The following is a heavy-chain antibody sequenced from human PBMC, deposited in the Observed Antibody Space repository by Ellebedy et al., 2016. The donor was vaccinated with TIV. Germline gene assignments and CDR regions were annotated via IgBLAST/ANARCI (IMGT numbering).Heavy chain of an antibody. J-gene: IGHJ4*02. CDR2: INHSGST. CDR3: ATWGCSSTSCYRLGIPGTDDYGDYYFDY. V-gene: IGHV4-34*01. D-gene: IGHD2-2*01. Sequence: SETLSLXXAVYGGSFSGYYWSWIRQPPGKGLEWIGEINHSGSTNYNPSLKSRATISVDTSKNQFSLKLSSVTAADTAVYYCATWGCSSTSCYRLGIPGTDDYGDYYFDYWGQGTLVTVSS. CDR1: GGSFSGYY.